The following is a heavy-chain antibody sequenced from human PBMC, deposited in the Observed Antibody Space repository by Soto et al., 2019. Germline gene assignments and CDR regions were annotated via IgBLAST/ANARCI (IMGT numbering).Heavy chain of an antibody. D-gene: IGHD6-19*01. J-gene: IGHJ3*02. CDR3: ATHSSGWYMYAFDI. CDR1: GYTFTSYA. V-gene: IGHV1-3*01. CDR2: INAGNGNT. Sequence: ASVKVSCKASGYTFTSYAIHWVRQAPGQRLEWMGWINAGNGNTKYSQKFQGRVTITRDTSASTAYMELSSLRSEDTAVYYCATHSSGWYMYAFDIWGQGTMVTVSS.